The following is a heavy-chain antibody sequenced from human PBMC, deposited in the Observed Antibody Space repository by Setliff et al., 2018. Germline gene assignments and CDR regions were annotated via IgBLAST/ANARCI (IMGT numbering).Heavy chain of an antibody. CDR2: IYHSGSA. CDR1: GDSISSGDYF. D-gene: IGHD1-26*01. J-gene: IGHJ3*01. Sequence: SETLSLTCTVSGDSISSGDYFWSWIRQPPGKGLEWIAYIYHSGSAYYNPSLKSLVIMSVDTSKNQFSLHLTSVTAADTAVYYCAREVGTSTSSDAFDVWGQGMMVTVSS. V-gene: IGHV4-30-4*08. CDR3: AREVGTSTSSDAFDV.